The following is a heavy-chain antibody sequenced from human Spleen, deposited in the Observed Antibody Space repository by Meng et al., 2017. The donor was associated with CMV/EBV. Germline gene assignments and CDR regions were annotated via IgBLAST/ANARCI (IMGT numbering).Heavy chain of an antibody. CDR1: GFIFDDYG. Sequence: GGSLRLSCAASGFIFDDYGMSWVRQAPGKGLEWVANIKHDGSEKAYVGSVKGRFTISRDNTKNSLYLQMNSLRAEDTAVYYCARGDFGVFQDIWGQGTMVTVSS. D-gene: IGHD3-3*01. CDR3: ARGDFGVFQDI. V-gene: IGHV3-7*01. CDR2: IKHDGSEK. J-gene: IGHJ3*02.